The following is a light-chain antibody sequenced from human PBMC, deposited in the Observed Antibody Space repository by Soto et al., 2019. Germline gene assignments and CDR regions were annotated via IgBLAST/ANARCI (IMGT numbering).Light chain of an antibody. CDR1: SSNIGSNT. V-gene: IGLV1-44*01. J-gene: IGLJ3*02. CDR2: NNN. CDR3: AAWDDSLNAVM. Sequence: QSVLTQPPSASWTPGQRVTISCSGSSSNIGSNTVNWYQQLPGTAPKLLIYNNNQGPSGVPDRFSGSKSGTSASLAISGLQSDDDADYYCAAWDDSLNAVMFGGVTKLTVL.